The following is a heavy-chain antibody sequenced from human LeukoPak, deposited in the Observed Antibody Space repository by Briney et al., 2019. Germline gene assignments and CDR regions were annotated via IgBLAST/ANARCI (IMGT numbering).Heavy chain of an antibody. V-gene: IGHV4-34*01. D-gene: IGHD5-18*01. CDR2: INHSGST. J-gene: IGHJ5*02. CDR3: ARAEGDTAMVALMVDP. Sequence: SETLSLTCAVYGGSFSGYYWSWIRQPPGKGLEWIGEINHSGSTNYNPSLKSRVTISVDTSKNQFPLKLSSVTAADTAVYYCARAEGDTAMVALMVDPWGQGTLVTVSS. CDR1: GGSFSGYY.